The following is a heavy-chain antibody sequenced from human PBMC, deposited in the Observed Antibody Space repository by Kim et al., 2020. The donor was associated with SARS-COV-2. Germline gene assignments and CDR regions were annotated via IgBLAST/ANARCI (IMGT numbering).Heavy chain of an antibody. CDR1: GFTFSSYS. D-gene: IGHD3-22*01. Sequence: GGSLRLSCAASGFTFSSYSMNWVRQAPGKGLEWVSYISSSSSTIYYADSVKGRFTISRDNAKNSLYLQMNSLRDEDTAVYYCARDGHYYDSSGYYWFDYWGQGTLVTVSS. V-gene: IGHV3-48*02. J-gene: IGHJ4*02. CDR2: ISSSSSTI. CDR3: ARDGHYYDSSGYYWFDY.